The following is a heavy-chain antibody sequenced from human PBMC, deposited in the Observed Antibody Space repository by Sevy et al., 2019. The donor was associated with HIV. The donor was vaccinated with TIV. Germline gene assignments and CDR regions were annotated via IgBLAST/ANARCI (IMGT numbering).Heavy chain of an antibody. CDR3: AKDDSSSSWYGGDYFDY. CDR2: ISGSGVST. V-gene: IGHV3-23*01. D-gene: IGHD6-13*01. Sequence: GGSLRLSCAASGFTFSNYAMSWVRQAPGKGLEWVSAISGSGVSTHHADSVKGRFTISRDNSKNTLYLQMNSLRAEDTAVYYCAKDDSSSSWYGGDYFDYWGQGTLVTVSS. J-gene: IGHJ4*02. CDR1: GFTFSNYA.